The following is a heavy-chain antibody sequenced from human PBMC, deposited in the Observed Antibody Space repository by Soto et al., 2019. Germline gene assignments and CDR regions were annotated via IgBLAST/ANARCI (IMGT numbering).Heavy chain of an antibody. CDR1: GVSISSYY. D-gene: IGHD1-26*01. V-gene: IGHV4-4*07. CDR2: IYTSGST. Sequence: QVQIQESGPGMVKPSETLSLMCSVTGVSISSYYWSWIRQPAGKGLEWIGRIYTSGSTNYNPSLKSRVTMSVRTSNNQVFLELNSLTAADTAVYYCARDSELIGRSYWYFDLWGRGTLVTVSS. CDR3: ARDSELIGRSYWYFDL. J-gene: IGHJ2*01.